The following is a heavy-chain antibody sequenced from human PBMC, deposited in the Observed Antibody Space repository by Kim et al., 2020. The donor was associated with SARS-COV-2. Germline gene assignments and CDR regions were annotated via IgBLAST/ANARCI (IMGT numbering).Heavy chain of an antibody. V-gene: IGHV3-33*05. CDR1: GFTFSSYG. D-gene: IGHD3-10*01. CDR3: ARVLSPFTMVRGCWL. CDR2: ISYDGSNK. J-gene: IGHJ4*02. Sequence: LSLTCAASGFTFSSYGMHWVRQAPGKGLEWVAVISYDGSNKYYADSVKGRFTISRDNSKNTLYLQMNSLRAEDTAVYYCARVLSPFTMVRGCWLWGQGTLVTVSS.